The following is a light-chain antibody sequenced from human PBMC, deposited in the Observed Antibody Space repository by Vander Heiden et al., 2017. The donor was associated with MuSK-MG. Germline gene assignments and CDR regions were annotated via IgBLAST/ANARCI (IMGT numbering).Light chain of an antibody. CDR2: DAS. CDR1: QDVSNY. J-gene: IGKJ4*01. V-gene: IGKV1-33*01. CDR3: QQYENLPLT. Sequence: DIQMTQSPSSLSASVGDRVTITCQASQDVSNYLNWYRQKSGKAPELLIYDASNLETGVPSRFSGSGFGTDFTFTISSLQPEDIATYYCQQYENLPLTFGGGTKVEIK.